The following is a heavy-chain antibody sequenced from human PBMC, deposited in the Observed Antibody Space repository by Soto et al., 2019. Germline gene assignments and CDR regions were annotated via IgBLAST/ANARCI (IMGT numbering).Heavy chain of an antibody. D-gene: IGHD3-16*01. J-gene: IGHJ6*02. Sequence: PSETLSLTCTVSGGSVNYLYWSWIRQPPGKGLEWIGYIYYTGLTLYNPSLKSRVTMSIDTSKNQFSLNLSSVTAADTAMYYCARHPAIAKFENGLDVWGQGTTVTVSS. CDR1: GGSVNYLY. CDR2: IYYTGLT. V-gene: IGHV4-59*08. CDR3: ARHPAIAKFENGLDV.